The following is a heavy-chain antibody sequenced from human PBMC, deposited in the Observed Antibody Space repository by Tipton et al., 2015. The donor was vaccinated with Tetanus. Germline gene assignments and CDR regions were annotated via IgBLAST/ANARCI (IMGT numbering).Heavy chain of an antibody. J-gene: IGHJ5*01. V-gene: IGHV3-NL1*01. CDR3: ARSSGFESSGYHIPPDS. CDR2: IYNGVDAHGRET. CDR1: GFTFSMHP. Sequence: SLRLSCTTSGFTFSMHPMHWVRQAPGKGLEWVSVIYNGVDAHGRETYDADSVRGRFTISRDNSQNTVYLQMKSLRAEDTAVYYCARSSGFESSGYHIPPDSWGRGTLVTVSS. D-gene: IGHD3-22*01.